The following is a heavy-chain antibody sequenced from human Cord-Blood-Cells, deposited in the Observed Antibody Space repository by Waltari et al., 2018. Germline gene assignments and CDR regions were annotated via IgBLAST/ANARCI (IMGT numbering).Heavy chain of an antibody. CDR2: INPNRGGT. CDR1: GYTFTGYY. J-gene: IGHJ3*02. V-gene: IGHV1-2*02. CDR3: ARWWDVDAFDI. D-gene: IGHD1-26*01. Sequence: QVQLVQSGAEVKKPGASVKVSCKASGYTFTGYYMPWVRQAHGQGLEWMGWINPNRGGTNYEQKFQGRGTMTRDTSISTAYMELSRLRSDDTAVYYCARWWDVDAFDIWGQGTMVTVSS.